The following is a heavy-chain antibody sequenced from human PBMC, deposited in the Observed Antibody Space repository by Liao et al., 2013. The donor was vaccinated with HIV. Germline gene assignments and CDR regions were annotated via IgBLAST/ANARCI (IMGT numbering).Heavy chain of an antibody. J-gene: IGHJ5*02. D-gene: IGHD7-27*01. CDR3: ARQYWGDNWFDP. CDR2: VYTSGST. V-gene: IGHV4-61*02. Sequence: QVQLQESGPGLVKPSQTLSLTCTVSGASISSGNYYWSWIRQPAGKGLEWIGRVYTSGSTNYNPSLKSRVIILVDTSKNQFSLRLSSVTAADTAVYFCARQYWGDNWFDPWGQGTLVTVSS. CDR1: GASISSGNYY.